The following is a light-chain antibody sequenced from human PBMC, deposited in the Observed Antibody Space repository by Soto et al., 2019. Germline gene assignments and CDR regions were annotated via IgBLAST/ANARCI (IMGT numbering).Light chain of an antibody. CDR3: CSYAGSTTVI. J-gene: IGLJ2*01. CDR1: SSDVGTYNL. CDR2: YGS. Sequence: QSALTQPASVSGSPGQSITISCTGTSSDVGTYNLVSWYQQHPGKAPKLMIYYGSKRPSGVSSRFSGSKSGNTASLTISGLQAEDEADYYCCSYAGSTTVIFGGGTQLTVL. V-gene: IGLV2-23*01.